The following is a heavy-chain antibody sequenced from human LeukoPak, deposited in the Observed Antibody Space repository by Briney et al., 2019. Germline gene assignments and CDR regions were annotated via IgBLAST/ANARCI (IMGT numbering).Heavy chain of an antibody. CDR3: ARGYSSLDP. V-gene: IGHV3-23*01. Sequence: GGSLRLSCAASGFIFSSYSMNWVRQGPGKGLEWVSGISSTGGSTYYADSVKGRFTISRDNSKNTLYLHMNSLTAEDTAVYYCARGYSSLDPWGQGTLVTVSS. D-gene: IGHD6-19*01. CDR1: GFIFSSYS. CDR2: ISSTGGST. J-gene: IGHJ5*02.